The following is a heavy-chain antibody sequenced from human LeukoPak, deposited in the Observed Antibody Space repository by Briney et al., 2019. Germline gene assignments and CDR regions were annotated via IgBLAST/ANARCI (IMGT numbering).Heavy chain of an antibody. V-gene: IGHV4-34*01. CDR1: GGSFSGYY. J-gene: IGHJ5*02. D-gene: IGHD6-13*01. CDR3: ARDTPGYSSSWYTGGLYNWFDP. CDR2: INHSGST. Sequence: KTSETLSLTCAVYGGSFSGYYGRGIRQPPGEGREGLGEINHSGSTIYNPSLESRVTISVDMSKNQFSLKLNSVTAADTAVYYCARDTPGYSSSWYTGGLYNWFDPWGQGTLVTVSS.